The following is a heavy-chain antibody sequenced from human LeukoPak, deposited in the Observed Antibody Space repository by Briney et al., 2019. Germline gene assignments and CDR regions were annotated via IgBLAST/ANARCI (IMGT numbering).Heavy chain of an antibody. CDR3: ARPLSSGWYPYFDY. Sequence: ASVKVSCKASGYTFTGYYMHWVRQAPGQGLEWMGWINPNSGGTNYAQKFQGRVIMTRDTSISTAYMELSRLRSDDTAVYYCARPLSSGWYPYFDYWGQGTLVTVSS. CDR1: GYTFTGYY. V-gene: IGHV1-2*02. CDR2: INPNSGGT. J-gene: IGHJ4*02. D-gene: IGHD6-19*01.